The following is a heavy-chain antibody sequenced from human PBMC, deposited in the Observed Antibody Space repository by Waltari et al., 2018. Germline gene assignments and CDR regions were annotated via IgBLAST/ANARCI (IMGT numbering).Heavy chain of an antibody. Sequence: EVQLVESGGGLIQPGGSLRVSCAASGFTVKNNYMIWVRQAPGMGLEWVSLIFSGGNTFYADSGGGRFTISRDSAKNTLYLQMKSLRTEDTAVYYCASSPKEGYWGQGTLVTVSS. V-gene: IGHV3-53*01. J-gene: IGHJ4*02. CDR1: GFTVKNNY. CDR3: ASSPKEGY. CDR2: IFSGGNT.